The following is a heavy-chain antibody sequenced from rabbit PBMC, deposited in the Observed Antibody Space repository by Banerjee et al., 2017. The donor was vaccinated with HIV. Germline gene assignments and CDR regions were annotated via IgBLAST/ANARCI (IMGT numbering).Heavy chain of an antibody. D-gene: IGHD4-1*01. CDR3: ARDLAGVIGWNFSL. J-gene: IGHJ4*01. V-gene: IGHV1S45*01. CDR2: IDPTVDST. Sequence: QEQLEESGGDLVKPEGSLTLTCTASGFDSSTFGVSWVRQAPGKGLEWIGYIDPTVDSTYYARWAKGRFAISKTSSTTVTLQMTSLTAADTTTYFCARDLAGVIGWNFSLWGQGTLVTVS. CDR1: GFDSSTFG.